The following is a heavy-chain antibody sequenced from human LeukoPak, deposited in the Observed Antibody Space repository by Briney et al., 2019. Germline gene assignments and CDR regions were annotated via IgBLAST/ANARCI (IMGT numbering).Heavy chain of an antibody. CDR2: IRSDGNNK. D-gene: IGHD3-22*01. Sequence: GGSLRLSCAVSGFTFRTYGMHWVRQAPGKGLEWVAFIRSDGNNKYYADSVKGRFTISRDNSKNTLYLQMNSLRTEDTAVYYCARVTVPLVVITAGGFDYWGQGTLVTVSS. CDR1: GFTFRTYG. CDR3: ARVTVPLVVITAGGFDY. J-gene: IGHJ4*02. V-gene: IGHV3-30*02.